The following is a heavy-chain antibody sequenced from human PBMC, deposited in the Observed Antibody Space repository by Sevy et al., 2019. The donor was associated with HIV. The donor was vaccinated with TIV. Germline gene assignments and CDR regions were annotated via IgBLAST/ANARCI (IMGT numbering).Heavy chain of an antibody. CDR3: ARERIVGATWGGFDY. V-gene: IGHV3-7*01. Sequence: GGSLRLSCVASGFTFSKHFMSWVRQAPGKGLEWVANIKQGATEKFYVDSVKGRFTISRDDAQNSLFLQMNSLRVEDTAVYYCARERIVGATWGGFDYWGQGTLVTVSS. J-gene: IGHJ4*02. D-gene: IGHD1-26*01. CDR2: IKQGATEK. CDR1: GFTFSKHF.